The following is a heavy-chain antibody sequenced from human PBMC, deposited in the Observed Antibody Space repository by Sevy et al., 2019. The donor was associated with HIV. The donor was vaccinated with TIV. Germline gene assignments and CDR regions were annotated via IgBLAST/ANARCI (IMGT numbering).Heavy chain of an antibody. J-gene: IGHJ4*02. CDR3: AKGYFRWEQQLGVY. CDR2: IRYDGSNK. V-gene: IGHV3-30*02. D-gene: IGHD6-13*01. Sequence: GESLKISCAASGFTFSSYGMHWVRQAPGKGLACVAFIRYDGSNKYYADSVKGRFTISRDNSKNTLYLQMNSLRAEDTAVYYCAKGYFRWEQQLGVYWGQGTLVTVSS. CDR1: GFTFSSYG.